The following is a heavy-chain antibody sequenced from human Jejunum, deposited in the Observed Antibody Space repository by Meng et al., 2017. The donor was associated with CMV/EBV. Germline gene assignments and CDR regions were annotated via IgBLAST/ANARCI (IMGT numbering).Heavy chain of an antibody. CDR1: GFHLSDYY. Sequence: ASGFHLSDYYMSWIRQGQGKGLGWVSYISSSGNTIYYADSVKERCTISRDDDKNSLYLQLSSLRAEDTAVYYCAKDLGYMMGWFDPWGQGTLVTVSS. CDR2: ISSSGNTI. J-gene: IGHJ5*02. CDR3: AKDLGYMMGWFDP. D-gene: IGHD6-13*01. V-gene: IGHV3-11*01.